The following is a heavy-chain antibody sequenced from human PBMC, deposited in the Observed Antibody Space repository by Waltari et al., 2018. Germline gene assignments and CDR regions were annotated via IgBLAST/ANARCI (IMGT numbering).Heavy chain of an antibody. CDR2: LSEGCDDK. Sequence: VRLVESGGGRVDPGGSLRLSCVGSGFKFDDYSMNWVRRAPGKGLGWVSTLSEGCDDKADAAPVEGRFTISRDNDKATLYLDMNDLRVDDTAVYYCARGKAFDPWGQGTRVNVSS. CDR1: GFKFDDYS. CDR3: ARGKAFDP. J-gene: IGHJ5*02. V-gene: IGHV3-21*06.